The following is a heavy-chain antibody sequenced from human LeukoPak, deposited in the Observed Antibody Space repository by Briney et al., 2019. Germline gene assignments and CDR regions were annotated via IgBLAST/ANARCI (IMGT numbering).Heavy chain of an antibody. Sequence: QPGGSLRLSCAPSVFTFSRYDIHWVRQTPGRGLAWVTVISYDGRNKFYADSVKSQFTISRDNPKTTLYLQMNSLRAEETAVYYCARDSLWQVDLSPYHAFDIWGQGTMVTVSS. CDR3: ARDSLWQVDLSPYHAFDI. CDR2: ISYDGRNK. D-gene: IGHD5-12*01. V-gene: IGHV3-30*01. CDR1: VFTFSRYD. J-gene: IGHJ3*02.